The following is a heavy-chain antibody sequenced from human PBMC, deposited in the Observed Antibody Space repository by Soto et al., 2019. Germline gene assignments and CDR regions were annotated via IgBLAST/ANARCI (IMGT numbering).Heavy chain of an antibody. D-gene: IGHD4-17*01. J-gene: IGHJ4*02. Sequence: SETLSLTCTVSGGSISSYYWSWIRQPPGKGLEWIGYIYYTGNTNYNPSLKSRATISVDHSKNQFSLTLRSVTAADTAVYYCERGYGDYSFFFDYWGQGALVTVSS. CDR3: ERGYGDYSFFFDY. V-gene: IGHV4-59*01. CDR2: IYYTGNT. CDR1: GGSISSYY.